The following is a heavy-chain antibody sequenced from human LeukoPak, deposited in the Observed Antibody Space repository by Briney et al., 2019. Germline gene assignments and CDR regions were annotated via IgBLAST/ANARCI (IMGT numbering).Heavy chain of an antibody. Sequence: PSETLSLTCTVSGGSISSYYWSWIRQPPGKGLEWIGYIYYSGSTNYNPSLKSRVTISVDTSKNQFSLKLSSVTAADTAVYYCARDLGAVYGGYDYYYGMDVWGQGTTVTVSS. CDR2: IYYSGST. D-gene: IGHD4-23*01. CDR3: ARDLGAVYGGYDYYYGMDV. J-gene: IGHJ6*02. V-gene: IGHV4-59*01. CDR1: GGSISSYY.